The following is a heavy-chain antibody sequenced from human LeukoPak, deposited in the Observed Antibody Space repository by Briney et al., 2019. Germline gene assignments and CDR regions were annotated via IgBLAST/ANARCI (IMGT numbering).Heavy chain of an antibody. D-gene: IGHD5-18*01. V-gene: IGHV3-7*01. CDR1: GFTFSSYW. CDR2: IKQDGSEK. Sequence: PGGSLRLSCAVSGFTFSSYWMSWVRQAPGKGLEWVANIKQDGSEKYYVDSVKGRFTISRDNAKNSLYLQMNSLRAEDTAVYYCARGIQLWSEYYYYYYGMDVWGQGTTVTVSS. J-gene: IGHJ6*02. CDR3: ARGIQLWSEYYYYYYGMDV.